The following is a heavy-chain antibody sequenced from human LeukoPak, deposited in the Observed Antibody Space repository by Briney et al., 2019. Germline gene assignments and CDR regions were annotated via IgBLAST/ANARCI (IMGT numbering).Heavy chain of an antibody. V-gene: IGHV3-23*01. Sequence: GGSLRLSCAASGFTFRSYAMSWVRQAPGKGLEWVSAISGSGGSTYYADSVKGRFTISRDNSKNTLYLQMNSLRAEDTAVYYCVGTNYDFWSGYYLPRFDYWGQGTLVTVSS. CDR3: VGTNYDFWSGYYLPRFDY. CDR2: ISGSGGST. J-gene: IGHJ4*02. CDR1: GFTFRSYA. D-gene: IGHD3-3*01.